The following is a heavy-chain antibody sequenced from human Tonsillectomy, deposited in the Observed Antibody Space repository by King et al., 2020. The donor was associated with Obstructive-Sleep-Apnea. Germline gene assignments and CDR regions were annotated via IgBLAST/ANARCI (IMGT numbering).Heavy chain of an antibody. CDR2: INPSSGST. V-gene: IGHV1-46*01. Sequence: QVQLLQSGAEMKKPGASVKVSCEASGYTFISYYLNWVRQAPGQGLEWMGIINPSSGSTTYAQKFQGRISMTMESSTTTVYMELSSLRSEDTAVYYCVRDLGYCTTETCENWFDPWGQGTLVTVSS. J-gene: IGHJ5*02. CDR1: GYTFISYY. CDR3: VRDLGYCTTETCENWFDP. D-gene: IGHD2-8*01.